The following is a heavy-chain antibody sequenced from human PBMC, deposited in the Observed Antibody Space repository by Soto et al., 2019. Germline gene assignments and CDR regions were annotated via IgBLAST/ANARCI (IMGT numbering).Heavy chain of an antibody. CDR1: GIIFTGFG. CDR3: ARSFAPLVPVAGPFDP. J-gene: IGHJ5*02. V-gene: IGHV3-48*01. CDR2: ISSSSSTI. D-gene: IGHD2-2*01. Sequence: GGSLRLSCAASGIIFTGFGMHWVRQAPGKGLEWVSYISSSSSTIYYADAVKGRFTISRDNAKNSLYLQMNSLRAEDTAVYYCARSFAPLVPVAGPFDPWGQGTLVTVSS.